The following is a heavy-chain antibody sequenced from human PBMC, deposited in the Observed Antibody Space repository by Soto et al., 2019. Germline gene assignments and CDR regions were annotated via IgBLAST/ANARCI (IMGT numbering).Heavy chain of an antibody. CDR1: GDSVSSNSAA. J-gene: IGHJ6*02. CDR2: TYYRSKWYN. CDR3: ARDQREPGQLLVGSMDV. D-gene: IGHD6-19*01. Sequence: SPTLSLTCAISGDSVSSNSAAWNWIRQSPSRGLEWLGRTYYRSKWYNDYAVSVKSRITINPDTSKNQFSLQLNSVTPEDTAVYYCARDQREPGQLLVGSMDVWGQGTTVTVSS. V-gene: IGHV6-1*01.